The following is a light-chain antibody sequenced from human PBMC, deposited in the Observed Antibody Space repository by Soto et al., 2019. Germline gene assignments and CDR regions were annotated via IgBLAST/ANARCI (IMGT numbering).Light chain of an antibody. CDR3: CSYATTTWV. J-gene: IGLJ3*02. CDR2: QVN. V-gene: IGLV2-14*01. CDR1: NGDVGAYDY. Sequence: QSALTQPASVSGSPGQSITISCTGTNGDVGAYDYVSWYQQHPGKAPKLMISQVNNRPSGVSNRFSGSKFGNTASLTVSGLQAEDEADYYCCSYATTTWVFGGGTKLTVL.